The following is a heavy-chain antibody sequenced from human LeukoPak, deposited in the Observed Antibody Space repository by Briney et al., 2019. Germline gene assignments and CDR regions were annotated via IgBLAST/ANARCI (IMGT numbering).Heavy chain of an antibody. CDR1: GGSISSYY. D-gene: IGHD3-10*01. CDR2: ICYSGST. J-gene: IGHJ3*02. V-gene: IGHV4-59*01. Sequence: SETLSLTCTVSGGSISSYYWSWIRQPPGKGLEWIGYICYSGSTNYNPSLKSRVTISVDTSKNQFSLKLSSVTAADTAVYYCARGSLDYYGSGSYYNALGAFDIWGQGTMVTVFS. CDR3: ARGSLDYYGSGSYYNALGAFDI.